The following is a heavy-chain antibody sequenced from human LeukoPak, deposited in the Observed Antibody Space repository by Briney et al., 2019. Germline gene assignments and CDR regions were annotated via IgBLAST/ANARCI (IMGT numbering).Heavy chain of an antibody. CDR3: AELGITMIGGV. D-gene: IGHD3-10*02. V-gene: IGHV3-20*04. Sequence: GGSLRLSCAASGFTFDDYGMSWVRQAPGKGLESVSVIYSGGSTYYADSVRGRFTISRDNAKNSLYLQMNSLRAEDTAVYYCAELGITMIGGVWGEGTTVTISS. CDR2: IYSGGST. CDR1: GFTFDDYG. J-gene: IGHJ6*04.